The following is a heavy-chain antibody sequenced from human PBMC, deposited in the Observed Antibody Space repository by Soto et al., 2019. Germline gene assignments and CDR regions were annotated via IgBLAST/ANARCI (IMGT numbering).Heavy chain of an antibody. J-gene: IGHJ6*02. CDR2: VIPIFGTA. V-gene: IGHV1-69*01. Sequence: QVQLVQSGAEVKKPGSSVKVSCKASGGTFSSYAISWVRQAPGQGLEWMGGVIPIFGTANYAQKFQGRVTITADESTSTAYMELSILRSEDTAVYYCARDPIVGATANPPYYYYYGMDVWGQGPTVTVSS. CDR3: ARDPIVGATANPPYYYYYGMDV. D-gene: IGHD1-26*01. CDR1: GGTFSSYA.